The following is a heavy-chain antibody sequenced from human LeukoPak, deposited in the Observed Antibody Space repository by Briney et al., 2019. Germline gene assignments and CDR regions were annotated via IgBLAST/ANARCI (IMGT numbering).Heavy chain of an antibody. CDR2: ISHSGST. CDR1: GGSFSGYY. CDR3: ARVTIFGDL. Sequence: PSETLSLTCAVYGGSFSGYYWSWIRQPPGKGLEWIGEISHSGSTNYNPSLKSRVTISVDTSKNQFSLKLSSVTAADTAVYYCARVTIFGDLWGQGTLVTVSS. D-gene: IGHD3-3*01. J-gene: IGHJ4*02. V-gene: IGHV4-34*01.